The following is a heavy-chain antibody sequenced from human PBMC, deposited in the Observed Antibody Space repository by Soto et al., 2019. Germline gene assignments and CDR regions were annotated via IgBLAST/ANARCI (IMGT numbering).Heavy chain of an antibody. Sequence: QVQLVESGGDLVKPGGCLRLSCAASGFTFSDYYMSWIRQAPGKGLEWVSYISSSGSTIFYADSVKGRFTISRDNAKNSLYLQMNSLRVEDTAVYYCARAKFLGVTYDYWGQGTLVTVSS. CDR2: ISSSGSTI. CDR1: GFTFSDYY. V-gene: IGHV3-11*01. CDR3: ARAKFLGVTYDY. J-gene: IGHJ4*02. D-gene: IGHD3-10*01.